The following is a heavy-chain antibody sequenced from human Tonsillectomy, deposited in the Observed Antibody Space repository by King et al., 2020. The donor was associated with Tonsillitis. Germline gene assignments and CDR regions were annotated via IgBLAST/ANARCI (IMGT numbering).Heavy chain of an antibody. Sequence: LVESGGGLVKPGGSLRISCAASGFTFSTYRMNWVRPAPGKGLEWVSSISSSSSYIYYADSVKGRFTISRDNAKNSLYLQMNSLRAEDTAVYYCARHIFGEENYGMDVWGQGTTVTVSS. CDR2: ISSSSSYI. CDR1: GFTFSTYR. CDR3: ARHIFGEENYGMDV. J-gene: IGHJ6*02. V-gene: IGHV3-21*02. D-gene: IGHD3-10*02.